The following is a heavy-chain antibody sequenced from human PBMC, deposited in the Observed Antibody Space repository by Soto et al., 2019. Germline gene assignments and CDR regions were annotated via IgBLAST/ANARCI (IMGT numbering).Heavy chain of an antibody. D-gene: IGHD2-21*01. J-gene: IGHJ6*02. Sequence: QVQLVESGGGLVKPGGSLRLSCADSGFTFSDYYMNWIRQAPGKGLVWVSYISSSGTTIYYADSVKGRVTISRDNAKNSLFLQMNSLSAEDTALYYCARGHSIFYGMDVWGQGTTVTVSS. CDR1: GFTFSDYY. V-gene: IGHV3-11*01. CDR3: ARGHSIFYGMDV. CDR2: ISSSGTTI.